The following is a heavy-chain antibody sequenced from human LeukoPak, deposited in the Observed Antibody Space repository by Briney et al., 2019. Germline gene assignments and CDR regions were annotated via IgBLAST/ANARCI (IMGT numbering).Heavy chain of an antibody. V-gene: IGHV3-23*01. CDR3: ARDSPVYSSGWYEVWYVDL. J-gene: IGHJ2*01. CDR1: GFTFSSYA. Sequence: GGSLRLSCGASGFTFSSYAMSWVRQAPGKGLEWVSAISGSGGSTYYADSVKGRFTISRDNSKNTLYLQMNSLSAEDTAVYYCARDSPVYSSGWYEVWYVDLWGRGTLVTVSS. D-gene: IGHD6-19*01. CDR2: ISGSGGST.